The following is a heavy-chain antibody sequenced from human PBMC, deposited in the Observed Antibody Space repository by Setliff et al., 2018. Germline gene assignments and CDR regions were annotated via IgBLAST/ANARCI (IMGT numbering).Heavy chain of an antibody. J-gene: IGHJ4*02. D-gene: IGHD2-2*01. CDR2: ISGSADNT. Sequence: GGSLRLSCAASGFTFDSYAMTWVRQAPGKGLEWVSTISGSADNTYYADSVKGRFTISRDNSKNTLYLQMDSLRVEDTAVYYCVRGEMFSTSPRADWGQGTQVTVSS. CDR3: VRGEMFSTSPRAD. CDR1: GFTFDSYA. V-gene: IGHV3-23*01.